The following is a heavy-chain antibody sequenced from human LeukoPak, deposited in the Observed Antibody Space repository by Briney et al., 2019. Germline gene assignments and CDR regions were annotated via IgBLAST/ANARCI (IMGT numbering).Heavy chain of an antibody. CDR3: ARASAAARYYKTNRYYYYMDV. CDR2: INHSGST. Sequence: PSETLSLTCAVYGGSFSGYYWSWIRQPPGKGLEWIGEINHSGSTNYNPSLKSRVTISVDTSKNQFSLKLSSVTAADTAVYYSARASAAARYYKTNRYYYYMDVWGKGTTVTVSS. CDR1: GGSFSGYY. V-gene: IGHV4-34*01. D-gene: IGHD6-6*01. J-gene: IGHJ6*03.